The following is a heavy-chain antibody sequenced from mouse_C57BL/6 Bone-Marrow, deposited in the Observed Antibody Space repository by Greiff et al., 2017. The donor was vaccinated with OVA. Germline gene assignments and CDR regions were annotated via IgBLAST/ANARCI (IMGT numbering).Heavy chain of an antibody. D-gene: IGHD2-4*01. CDR2: IDPENGDT. Sequence: QLQQSGAELVRPGASVKLSCTASGFNIKDDYMHWVKQRPEQGLEWIGWIDPENGDTEYASKFQGKATITADTSSNTAYLQLSSLTSEDTAVYYCTTRVMITRYFDVWGTGTTVTVSS. V-gene: IGHV14-4*01. CDR1: GFNIKDDY. J-gene: IGHJ1*03. CDR3: TTRVMITRYFDV.